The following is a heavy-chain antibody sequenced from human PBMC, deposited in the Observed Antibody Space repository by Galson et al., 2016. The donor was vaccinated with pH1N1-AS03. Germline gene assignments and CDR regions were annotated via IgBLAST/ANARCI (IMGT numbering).Heavy chain of an antibody. CDR1: RFNFPNFC. J-gene: IGHJ4*02. V-gene: IGHV3-11*01. Sequence: SLRLSCAASRFNFPNFCMNWIRQAPGKGLEWISYVSSSGTTIYYADSVKGRFTISRDNAKDSLYLQMNSLRADDTAVYYCARSPPAGTWFDYWGQGTLVTVSS. D-gene: IGHD6-13*01. CDR2: VSSSGTTI. CDR3: ARSPPAGTWFDY.